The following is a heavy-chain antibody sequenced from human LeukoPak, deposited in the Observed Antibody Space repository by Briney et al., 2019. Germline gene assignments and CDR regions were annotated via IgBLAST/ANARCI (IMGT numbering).Heavy chain of an antibody. CDR1: GFTFSSNF. CDR3: ARGLNDSWTGENY. V-gene: IGHV3-53*01. J-gene: IGHJ4*02. Sequence: GGSLRLSCAASGFTFSSNFMSWVRQAPGKGLEWVSVIYSGGSTYYADSVKGRFTISRDNSKNTLYLQMNSLRAEDTAVYYCARGLNDSWTGENYWGQGTLVTVSS. CDR2: IYSGGST. D-gene: IGHD3-3*01.